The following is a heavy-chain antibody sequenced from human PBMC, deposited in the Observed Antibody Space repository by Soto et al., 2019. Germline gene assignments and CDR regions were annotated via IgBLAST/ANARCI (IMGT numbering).Heavy chain of an antibody. CDR1: GGTFSSYT. CDR3: ARDRRPYYYGSGDGDAFDI. V-gene: IGHV1-69*08. D-gene: IGHD3-10*01. CDR2: IIPILGIA. J-gene: IGHJ3*02. Sequence: QVQLVQSGAEVKKPGSSVKVSCKASGGTFSSYTISWVRQAPGQGLEWMGRIIPILGIANYAQKFQGRVTLTADKSTSTAYMELSSLRSEDTAVYYCARDRRPYYYGSGDGDAFDIWGQGTMVTVSS.